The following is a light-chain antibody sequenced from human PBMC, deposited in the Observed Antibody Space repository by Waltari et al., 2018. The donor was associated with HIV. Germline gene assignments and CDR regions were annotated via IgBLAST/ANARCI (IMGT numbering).Light chain of an antibody. Sequence: SFELTQPPSVSVSPGQTARITCSGDALVKQYTYWYQQKQGQAPVVVIYKDTERPSGIPGRCSCASSVTTVTFTIRGVQSEDEADYYCQSADTGGTRVFGPGTKVTVL. CDR1: ALVKQY. CDR3: QSADTGGTRV. J-gene: IGLJ1*01. V-gene: IGLV3-25*03. CDR2: KDT.